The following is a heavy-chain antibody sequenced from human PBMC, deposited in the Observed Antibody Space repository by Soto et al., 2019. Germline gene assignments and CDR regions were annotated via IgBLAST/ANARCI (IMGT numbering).Heavy chain of an antibody. V-gene: IGHV1-18*01. CDR1: GYTFSSYG. CDR3: ARDFRDSCVGPSFIYFDF. D-gene: IGHD2-21*01. CDR2: ISANSGDT. J-gene: IGHJ4*02. Sequence: QVQLVQSGAEVKEPGASVRVSCKASGYTFSSYGFSWVLQAPGQGLEWVAWISANSGDTNSAQKFQGRVTLTTDTSPSTAYMYLLSLTSDDTAIYYCARDFRDSCVGPSFIYFDFWGQGTLVTVSS.